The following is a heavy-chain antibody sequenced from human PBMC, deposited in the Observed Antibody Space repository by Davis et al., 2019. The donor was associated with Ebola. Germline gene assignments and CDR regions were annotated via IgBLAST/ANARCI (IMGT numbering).Heavy chain of an antibody. CDR1: GFTVSDSY. Sequence: GESLKISCAASGFTVSDSYMSWVRQAPGKGLEWVSLIYAGGSTHYADSVKGRFTISRHNSKDTLYLQMSDLRTEDTAVYYCARVKLLSAAEIYFDYWGQGALVTVSS. J-gene: IGHJ4*02. CDR2: IYAGGST. D-gene: IGHD2/OR15-2a*01. CDR3: ARVKLLSAAEIYFDY. V-gene: IGHV3-53*04.